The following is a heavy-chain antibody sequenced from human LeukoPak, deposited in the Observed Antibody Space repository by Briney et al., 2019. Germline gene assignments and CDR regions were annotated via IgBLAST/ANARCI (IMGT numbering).Heavy chain of an antibody. CDR3: ARHLPSPLYEWELLPFSFDY. CDR2: VHLDGRT. V-gene: IGHV4-4*02. D-gene: IGHD1-26*01. J-gene: IGHJ4*02. Sequence: PSETLSLTCDVSGGSVTSTNWWTWFRQPPGKGLEWIGEVHLDGRTNYNPSLKSRVTISVDTSKNQFSLKLTSVTAADTAVYYCARHLPSPLYEWELLPFSFDYWGQGTLVTVSS. CDR1: GGSVTSTNW.